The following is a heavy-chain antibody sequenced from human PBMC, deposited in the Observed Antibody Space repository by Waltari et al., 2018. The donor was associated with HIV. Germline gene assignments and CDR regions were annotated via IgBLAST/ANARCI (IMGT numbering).Heavy chain of an antibody. CDR1: GDSISNYY. V-gene: IGHV4-4*07. Sequence: QVQVQESGPGLVKPSETLSLTCAVSGDSISNYYWSWIRQPAGKGLEWIGHIKTSGNSNYNPSLKSRLTLSADTSKNQVSLRLSSVTAADTAVYYCARLGYQDMDVWGQGTTVTVSS. CDR2: IKTSGNS. D-gene: IGHD6-25*01. J-gene: IGHJ6*02. CDR3: ARLGYQDMDV.